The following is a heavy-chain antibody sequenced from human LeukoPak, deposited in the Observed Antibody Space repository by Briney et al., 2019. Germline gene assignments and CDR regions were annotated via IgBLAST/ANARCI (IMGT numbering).Heavy chain of an antibody. CDR3: ARERMYSGSGSTYPYYDY. V-gene: IGHV3-7*01. D-gene: IGHD3-10*01. CDR2: IKPDGSEK. Sequence: PVGSLRLSCAASGFTFSSYWMSWVRQSPGKGLEWVANIKPDGSEKYFMDSVKGRFTISRDNAENALYLEMNSLRAEDTAEYFCARERMYSGSGSTYPYYDYWGQGTLVTVSS. CDR1: GFTFSSYW. J-gene: IGHJ4*02.